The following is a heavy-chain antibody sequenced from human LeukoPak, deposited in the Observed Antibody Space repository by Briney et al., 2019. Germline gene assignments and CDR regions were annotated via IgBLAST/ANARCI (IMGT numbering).Heavy chain of an antibody. Sequence: SETLSLACAVYGGSFSGYYWSWIRQPPGKGLEWIGEINHSGSTNYNPSLKSRVTISVDTSKNRSSLKLSSVTAADTAVYYCARGHIVGATGTFDYWGQGTLVTVSS. CDR1: GGSFSGYY. J-gene: IGHJ4*02. CDR2: INHSGST. CDR3: ARGHIVGATGTFDY. D-gene: IGHD1-26*01. V-gene: IGHV4-34*01.